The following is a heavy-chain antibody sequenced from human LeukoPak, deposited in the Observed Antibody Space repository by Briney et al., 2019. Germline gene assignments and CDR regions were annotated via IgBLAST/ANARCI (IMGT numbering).Heavy chain of an antibody. CDR1: GYSFVANY. CDR2: INPNSGGS. J-gene: IGHJ4*02. V-gene: IGHV1-2*02. CDR3: ARGRDYYDNSGVDC. D-gene: IGHD3-22*01. Sequence: GASVKVSCKASGYSFVANYLHWVRQAPGQGLEWMGWINPNSGGSNLAQKFQGRVTLTRDTSITTAYMDLFGLRSDDSAVYYCARGRDYYDNSGVDCWGQGTLDTVSS.